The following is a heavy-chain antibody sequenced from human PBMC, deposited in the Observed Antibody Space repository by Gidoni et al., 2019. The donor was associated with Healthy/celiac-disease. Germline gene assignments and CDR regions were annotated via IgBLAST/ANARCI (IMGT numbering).Heavy chain of an antibody. CDR3: AREPYSSGWYYFDY. CDR2: IYYSGST. J-gene: IGHJ4*02. V-gene: IGHV4-59*01. Sequence: QVQLQESGPGLVKPSETLSLPCPVPGGSLRSYYWSWIRQPPGKGLEWIGYIYYSGSTNYNPSLKSRVTISVDTSKNQFSLKLSSVTAADTAVYYCAREPYSSGWYYFDYWGQGTLVTVSS. D-gene: IGHD6-19*01. CDR1: GGSLRSYY.